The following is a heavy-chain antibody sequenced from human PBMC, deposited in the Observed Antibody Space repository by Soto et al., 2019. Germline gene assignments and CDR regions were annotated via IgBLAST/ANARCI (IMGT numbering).Heavy chain of an antibody. CDR3: ARPYSRGWYWFDP. J-gene: IGHJ5*02. CDR2: LDHSGIP. CDR1: GGSFSGYY. V-gene: IGHV4-34*01. D-gene: IGHD6-19*01. Sequence: PSETLSLTCAVSGGSFSGYYWSWIRQPPWKGLEWIGELDHSGIPNYNPSLNSRVTMSIDTSKSQFSLKLNSVTAADTAVYFCARPYSRGWYWFDPWGQGTLVTVSS.